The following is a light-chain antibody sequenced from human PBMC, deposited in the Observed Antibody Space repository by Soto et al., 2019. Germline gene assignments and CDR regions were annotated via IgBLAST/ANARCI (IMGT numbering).Light chain of an antibody. CDR3: HQYGYSPLT. V-gene: IGKV3-20*01. Sequence: EIVLTQSPGTLSLSPGETATLSCRASETVDTSSLGWYQQKPGRAPSLLIYSAYRSATGLPDRFDASGSATDFTLTLSRLAPEYFAVYYCHQYGYSPLTFGGGTKVEI. CDR2: SAY. CDR1: ETVDTSS. J-gene: IGKJ4*01.